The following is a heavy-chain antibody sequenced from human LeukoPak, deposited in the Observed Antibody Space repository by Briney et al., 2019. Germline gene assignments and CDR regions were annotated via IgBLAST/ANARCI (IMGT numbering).Heavy chain of an antibody. Sequence: SVKVSCKASGFTYTTSTMHWVRQARGHRLEWIGWIVVGSGNTNYAQKFHERVTITRDMSTSTAYMELSSLRSEDTAVYYCAAASDNWNYSGYDYWGQGTLVTVSS. CDR2: IVVGSGNT. D-gene: IGHD1-7*01. V-gene: IGHV1-58*02. CDR3: AAASDNWNYSGYDY. CDR1: GFTYTTST. J-gene: IGHJ4*02.